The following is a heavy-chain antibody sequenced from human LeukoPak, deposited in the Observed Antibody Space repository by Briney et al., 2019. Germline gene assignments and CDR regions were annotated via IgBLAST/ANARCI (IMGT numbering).Heavy chain of an antibody. CDR3: ARALGGTYYYYGMDV. V-gene: IGHV3-30*03. CDR1: GFTFSSYG. CDR2: ISYDGSNK. D-gene: IGHD1-1*01. Sequence: PGGSLRLSCAASGFTFSSYGMHWVRQAPGKGLEWVAVISYDGSNKYYADSVKGRFTISRDNSKNTLYLQMNSLRAEDTAVYYCARALGGTYYYYGMDVWGQGTTVTVSS. J-gene: IGHJ6*02.